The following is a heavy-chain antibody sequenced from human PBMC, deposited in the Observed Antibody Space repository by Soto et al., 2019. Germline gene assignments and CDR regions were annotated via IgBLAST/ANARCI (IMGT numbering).Heavy chain of an antibody. Sequence: QVQLQQWGAGLLKLSETLSLTCAVYGGSFSGYYWSWIRQPPGKGLEWIGEINHSGSTNYNPSLKSRVTISADTSKKQFSLKMSSVTAADTAVYYCVRGGRGDEWFDPWGQGTLVTVSS. CDR3: VRGGRGDEWFDP. V-gene: IGHV4-34*01. CDR2: INHSGST. J-gene: IGHJ5*02. D-gene: IGHD2-21*02. CDR1: GGSFSGYY.